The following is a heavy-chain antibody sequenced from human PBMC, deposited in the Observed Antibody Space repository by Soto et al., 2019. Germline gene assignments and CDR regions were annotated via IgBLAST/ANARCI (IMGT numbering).Heavy chain of an antibody. CDR1: GASISSGDYS. V-gene: IGHV4-30-4*08. J-gene: IGHJ4*01. CDR2: IFHTGST. CDR3: ATTYFDSSAYYYFDY. Sequence: PSETLSLTCTVSGASISSGDYSWSWIRQSPGKGLEWIGYIFHTGSTSYNPSLKSRLSISVDTSKNQFSLRLTSLTAADTAVYYCATTYFDSSAYYYFDYWGHVPLVTVSS. D-gene: IGHD3-22*01.